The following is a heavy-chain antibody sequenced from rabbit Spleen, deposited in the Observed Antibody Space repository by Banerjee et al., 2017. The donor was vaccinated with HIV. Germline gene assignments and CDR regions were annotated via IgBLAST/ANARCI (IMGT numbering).Heavy chain of an antibody. CDR1: GLDFSSYYW. CDR2: IDVTKHGNT. J-gene: IGHJ4*01. CDR3: ARDSAGREDFNL. V-gene: IGHV1S45*01. D-gene: IGHD4-2*01. Sequence: QEQLVESGGGLVQPEGSLTLTCKASGLDFSSYYWICWVRQAPGKGLEWIACIDVTKHGNTYYATWTKGRFSISETSSTTVTLQMSSLTAADTATYFCARDSAGREDFNLWGPGTLVTVS.